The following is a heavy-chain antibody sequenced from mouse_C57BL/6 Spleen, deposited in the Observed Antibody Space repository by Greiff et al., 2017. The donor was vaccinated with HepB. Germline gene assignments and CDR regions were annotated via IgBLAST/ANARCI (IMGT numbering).Heavy chain of an antibody. CDR1: GFTFSSYA. Sequence: EVQLVESGGGLVKPGGSLKLSCAASGFTFSSYAMSWVRQTPEKRLEWVATISDGGSYTYYPDNVKGRFTISRDNAKNNLYLQMSHLKSEDTAMYYCARANYRGYFDVWGTGTTVTVSS. V-gene: IGHV5-4*01. D-gene: IGHD2-1*01. J-gene: IGHJ1*03. CDR3: ARANYRGYFDV. CDR2: ISDGGSYT.